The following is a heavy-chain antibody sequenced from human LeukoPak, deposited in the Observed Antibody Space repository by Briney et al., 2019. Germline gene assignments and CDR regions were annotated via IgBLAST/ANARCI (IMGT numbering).Heavy chain of an antibody. CDR1: GFTFSSYW. Sequence: AGGSLRLSCAASGFTFSSYWMSWVRQAPGKGLEWVANIKQDGSEKYYVDSVKGRFTISRDNAKNSLYLQMSSLRAEDTAVYYCARDLFGFWSGYDYWGQGTLVTVSS. J-gene: IGHJ4*02. CDR2: IKQDGSEK. D-gene: IGHD3-3*01. V-gene: IGHV3-7*01. CDR3: ARDLFGFWSGYDY.